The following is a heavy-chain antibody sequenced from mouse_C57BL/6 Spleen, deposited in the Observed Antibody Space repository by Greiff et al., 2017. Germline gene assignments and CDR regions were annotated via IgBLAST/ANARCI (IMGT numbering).Heavy chain of an antibody. V-gene: IGHV1-54*01. CDR2: INPGSGGT. Sequence: VQLQQSGAELVRPGTSVKVSCKASGYAFTNYLIEWVKQRPGQGLEWIGVINPGSGGTNYNEKFKGKATLTADKSSSTAYMQLSSLTSEDSAVYFCARTNNYYGSSYDYWGQGTTLTVSS. CDR1: GYAFTNYL. D-gene: IGHD1-1*01. CDR3: ARTNNYYGSSYDY. J-gene: IGHJ2*01.